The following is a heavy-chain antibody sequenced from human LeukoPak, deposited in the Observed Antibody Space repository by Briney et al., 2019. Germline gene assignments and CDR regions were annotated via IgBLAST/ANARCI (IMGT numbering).Heavy chain of an antibody. CDR2: ISSSSSYI. J-gene: IGHJ4*02. V-gene: IGHV3-21*03. D-gene: IGHD3-22*01. CDR3: ARDVGDSSGYTTSDY. Sequence: PGGSLRLSCAPSGFTFSSYSVNCVRHAPGKGLEWVSSISSSSSYIYYADSVKGRYTLSRDNAEKSLYLQMNSQRAEDTAVYYCARDVGDSSGYTTSDYWGQRTLVSVSS. CDR1: GFTFSSYS.